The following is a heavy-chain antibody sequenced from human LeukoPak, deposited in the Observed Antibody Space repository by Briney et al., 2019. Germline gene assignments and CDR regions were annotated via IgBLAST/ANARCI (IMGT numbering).Heavy chain of an antibody. CDR2: IYYSGST. V-gene: IGHV4-30-4*01. Sequence: QVQLQESGPGLVKPSQTLSLTCTVSGGSISSVNYYWSWIRQAPGKGLEWIGYIYYSGSTYYNPSLKSRVTISVDTSRNQFSLKVTSVTAADTAVYYCARQVGYSSGWYIYWGQGTLVTVSS. D-gene: IGHD6-19*01. J-gene: IGHJ4*02. CDR3: ARQVGYSSGWYIY. CDR1: GGSISSVNYY.